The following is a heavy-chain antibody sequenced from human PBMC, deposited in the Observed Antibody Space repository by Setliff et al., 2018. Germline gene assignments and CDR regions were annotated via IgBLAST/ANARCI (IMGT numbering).Heavy chain of an antibody. D-gene: IGHD3-22*01. Sequence: PSETLSLTCTVSGGSISSGGYYWSWIRQHPGKGLEWIGYIYYSGSTYYNPSLKSRVTISVDTSKNQFSLKLSSVTAADTAVYYCARTTYYYDSSGPLDYWGQGTLVTVSS. V-gene: IGHV4-31*03. CDR1: GGSISSGGYY. J-gene: IGHJ4*02. CDR3: ARTTYYYDSSGPLDY. CDR2: IYYSGST.